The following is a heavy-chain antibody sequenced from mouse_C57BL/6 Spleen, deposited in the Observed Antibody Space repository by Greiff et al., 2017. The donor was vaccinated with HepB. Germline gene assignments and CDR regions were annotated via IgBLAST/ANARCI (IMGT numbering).Heavy chain of an antibody. V-gene: IGHV1-42*01. J-gene: IGHJ2*01. CDR3: ARGDERDYFDY. CDR1: GYSFTGYY. Sequence: EVQLQQSGPELVKPGASVKISCKASGYSFTGYYMNWVKQSPEKSLEWIGEINPSTGGTTYNQKFKAKATLTVDKSSSTAYMQLKSLTSEDSAVYYCARGDERDYFDYWGQGTTLTVSS. CDR2: INPSTGGT.